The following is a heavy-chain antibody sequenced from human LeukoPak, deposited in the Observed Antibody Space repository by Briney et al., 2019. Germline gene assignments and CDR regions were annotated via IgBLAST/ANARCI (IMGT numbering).Heavy chain of an antibody. V-gene: IGHV1-2*02. Sequence: ASVKVSCKASGYTFTGYYMRWVRQAPGQGLEWMGWINPNSGGTNYAQKFQGRVTMTRDTSISTAYMELSRLRSDDTAVYYCARDGGAYYDSSGSTDYWGQGTLVTVSS. J-gene: IGHJ4*02. CDR3: ARDGGAYYDSSGSTDY. D-gene: IGHD3-22*01. CDR2: INPNSGGT. CDR1: GYTFTGYY.